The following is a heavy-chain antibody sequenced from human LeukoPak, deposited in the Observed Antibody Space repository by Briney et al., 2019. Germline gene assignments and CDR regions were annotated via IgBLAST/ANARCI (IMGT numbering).Heavy chain of an antibody. CDR3: ARGGIENDAFDI. D-gene: IGHD3-10*01. Sequence: PGGSLRLSCAASGFTFDDYAMHWVRQAPGKGLEWVSGISWNSGSIGYADSVKGRFTISRDNAKNSLYLQMNSLRAEDTALYYCARGGIENDAFDIWGQGTMVIVSS. CDR2: ISWNSGSI. V-gene: IGHV3-9*01. CDR1: GFTFDDYA. J-gene: IGHJ3*02.